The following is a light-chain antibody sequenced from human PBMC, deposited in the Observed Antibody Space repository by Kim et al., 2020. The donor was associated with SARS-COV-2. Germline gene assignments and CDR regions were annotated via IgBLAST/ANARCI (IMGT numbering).Light chain of an antibody. Sequence: EIVVTQSPGTLSLSPGGRATLSCRVSQSVDNRYLAWYQHKPGQGPRLLISGASSRATGISDRFSGSGSRTDFTLTISRLEPEDSAVYYCQQYDISPYNFGTGTELEI. CDR2: GAS. J-gene: IGKJ2*01. CDR1: QSVDNRY. V-gene: IGKV3-20*01. CDR3: QQYDISPYN.